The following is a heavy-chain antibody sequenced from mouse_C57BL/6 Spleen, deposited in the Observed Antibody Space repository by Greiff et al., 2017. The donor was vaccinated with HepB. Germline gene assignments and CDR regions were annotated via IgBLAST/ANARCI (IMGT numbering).Heavy chain of an antibody. CDR1: GYAFTNYL. J-gene: IGHJ1*03. Sequence: QVQLQQSGAELVRPGTSVKVSCKASGYAFTNYLIEWVKQRPGQGLEWIGVINPGSGGTNYNEKFKGKATLTADKSSSTAYMQLSSLTSEDSAVYYCARCDYYGSSYWDFDVWGTGTTVTVSS. CDR2: INPGSGGT. V-gene: IGHV1-54*01. CDR3: ARCDYYGSSYWDFDV. D-gene: IGHD1-1*01.